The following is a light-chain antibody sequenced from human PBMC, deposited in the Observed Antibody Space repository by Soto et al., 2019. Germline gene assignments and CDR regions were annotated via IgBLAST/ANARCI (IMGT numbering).Light chain of an antibody. CDR2: GAS. V-gene: IGKV3-20*01. CDR1: QSVSSSY. CDR3: QQYGSSPVVT. Sequence: EIVLTQSPGTLSLSPGERATLSCRASQSVSSSYLAWYQQKPGQAPRLLIYGASSRATGIPDRFSGSVSGTDFTLTIRRLEREDVAVYYCQQYGSSPVVTFGPGTKVDIK. J-gene: IGKJ3*01.